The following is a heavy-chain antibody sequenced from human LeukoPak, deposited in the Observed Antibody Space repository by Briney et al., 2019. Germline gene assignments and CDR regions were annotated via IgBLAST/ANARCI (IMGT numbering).Heavy chain of an antibody. CDR2: ISGSGGST. CDR3: AKFLPTHIVVANYYFDY. V-gene: IGHV3-23*01. D-gene: IGHD2-21*01. J-gene: IGHJ4*02. Sequence: GGSLRLFCAASGFTFSSYAMSWVRQAPEKGLEWVSAISGSGGSTYYADSVKGRFTISRDNSKNTLYLQMNSLRAEDTAVYYCAKFLPTHIVVANYYFDYWGQGTLVTVSS. CDR1: GFTFSSYA.